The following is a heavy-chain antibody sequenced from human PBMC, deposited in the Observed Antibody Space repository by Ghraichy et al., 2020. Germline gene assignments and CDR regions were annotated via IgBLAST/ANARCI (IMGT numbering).Heavy chain of an antibody. Sequence: GESLNISCGASGFTFTSYSMNWVRQAPGKGLEWVAAVGGSGMSTYYADSVKGRFIISRDNSKNTLYLQMNSLRAEDTAVFYCAKVRDCSGGYCLDAFDVWGQGSMVIVSS. D-gene: IGHD2-15*01. V-gene: IGHV3-23*01. CDR3: AKVRDCSGGYCLDAFDV. CDR2: VGGSGMST. J-gene: IGHJ3*01. CDR1: GFTFTSYS.